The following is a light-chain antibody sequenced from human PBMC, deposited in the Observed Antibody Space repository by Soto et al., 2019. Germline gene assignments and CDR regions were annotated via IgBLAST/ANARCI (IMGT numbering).Light chain of an antibody. J-gene: IGLJ2*01. CDR1: TGAVTSGHY. CDR2: DAI. V-gene: IGLV7-46*01. Sequence: QAVVTQEPSLTVSPGGTVTLTCGSSTGAVTSGHYPYWFQQKPGQAPRTLIYDAITKQSWTPARFSGSLLGGKAALTLSGAQPEDEADYYCLLFYDGVHVVFGGGTKVTVL. CDR3: LLFYDGVHVV.